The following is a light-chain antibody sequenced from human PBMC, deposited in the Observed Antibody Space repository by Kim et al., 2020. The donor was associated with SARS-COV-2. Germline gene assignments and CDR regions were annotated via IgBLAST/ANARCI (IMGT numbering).Light chain of an antibody. J-gene: IGKJ1*01. CDR2: GTS. CDR3: QQYSASRT. Sequence: LSPGERATLSCRASQSLSSSHLAWYQQKPGQAPRLLIYGTSSRATGIPDRFSGSGSGTDFTLTISRLEPEDNVVYYCQQYSASRTFGQGTKVDIK. V-gene: IGKV3-20*01. CDR1: QSLSSSH.